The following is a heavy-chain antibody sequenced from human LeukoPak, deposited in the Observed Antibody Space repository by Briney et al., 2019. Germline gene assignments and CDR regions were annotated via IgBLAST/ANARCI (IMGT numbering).Heavy chain of an antibody. CDR2: ISSNGGST. CDR1: GFTFSSYA. J-gene: IGHJ4*02. CDR3: VKGPCSGGSCYLDY. V-gene: IGHV3-64D*06. D-gene: IGHD2-15*01. Sequence: GGSLRLSCSASGFTFSSYAMHWVRQAPGKGLEYVSAISSNGGSTYYADFVKGRFTISRDNSKNTLYLQMSSLRAEDTAVYYCVKGPCSGGSCYLDYWGQGTLVTVSS.